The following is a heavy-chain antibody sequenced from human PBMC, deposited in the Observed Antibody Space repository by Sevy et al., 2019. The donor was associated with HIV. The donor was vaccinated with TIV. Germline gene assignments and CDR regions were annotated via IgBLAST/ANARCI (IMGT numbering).Heavy chain of an antibody. J-gene: IGHJ5*02. V-gene: IGHV1-69*06. CDR1: GGTFSSYA. D-gene: IGHD3-3*01. CDR3: ARDVGYYDFWSGYLEGYNWFDP. Sequence: ASVKVSCKASGGTFSSYAISWVRQAPGQGLEWMGGMIPIFGTANYAQKFQGRVTITADKSTSTAYMELSSLRSEDTAVYYCARDVGYYDFWSGYLEGYNWFDPWGQGTLVTVSS. CDR2: MIPIFGTA.